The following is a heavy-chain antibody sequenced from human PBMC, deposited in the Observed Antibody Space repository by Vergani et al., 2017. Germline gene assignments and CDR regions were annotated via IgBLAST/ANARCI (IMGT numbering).Heavy chain of an antibody. D-gene: IGHD4-17*01. CDR3: ASAYGDYRRSINWFDP. J-gene: IGHJ5*02. V-gene: IGHV4-31*03. Sequence: QVQLQESGPGLVRPSQTLSLTCNVSGGSVNSGGYYWTWVRQHPGKGLEWIGYIYDTGSTYYNPSLTSRVVISMDTSQNQFSLKLSSVTAADTAMYYCASAYGDYRRSINWFDPWGQGTLVTVSS. CDR2: IYDTGST. CDR1: GGSVNSGGYY.